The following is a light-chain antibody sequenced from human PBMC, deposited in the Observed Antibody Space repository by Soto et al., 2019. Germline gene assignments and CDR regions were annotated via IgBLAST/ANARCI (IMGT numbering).Light chain of an antibody. CDR3: SSFTASSTLV. V-gene: IGLV2-14*01. J-gene: IGLJ1*01. Sequence: QSVLTQPASVSGSPGQSITISCTGTSSDVGGYNFVSWYQQYPGTAPKVVIYEVNNRPSGVSDRFSGSKSGNTASLTISGLQAEDEADYCCSSFTASSTLVFGTGTKLTVL. CDR1: SSDVGGYNF. CDR2: EVN.